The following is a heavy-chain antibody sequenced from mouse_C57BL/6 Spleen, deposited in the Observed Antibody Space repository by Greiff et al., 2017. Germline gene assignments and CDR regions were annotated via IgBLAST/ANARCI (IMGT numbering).Heavy chain of an antibody. Sequence: QVQLQQSGPELVKPGASVKISCKASGYAFSSSWMNWVKQRPGKGLEWIGRIYPGDGDTNYNGKFKGKATLTADKSSSTAYMQLSSLTSEDSAVYFCAREATTDDYWGQGTTLTVSS. J-gene: IGHJ2*01. CDR1: GYAFSSSW. CDR2: IYPGDGDT. CDR3: AREATTDDY. V-gene: IGHV1-82*01. D-gene: IGHD1-1*01.